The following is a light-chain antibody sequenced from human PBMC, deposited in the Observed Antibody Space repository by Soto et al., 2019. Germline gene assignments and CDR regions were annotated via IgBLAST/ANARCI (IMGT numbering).Light chain of an antibody. CDR3: QQFNSKVWT. CDR1: QSVSRW. CDR2: EPS. J-gene: IGKJ1*01. V-gene: IGKV1-5*01. Sequence: DIQMTQSPSTLSASVGDTVTITCRASQSVSRWLNWYQQKPGKAPRLLIYEPSNLESGVPMMFSGSRSGTEFVLTITSLQPADSATYYCQQFNSKVWTFGQGTRVEI.